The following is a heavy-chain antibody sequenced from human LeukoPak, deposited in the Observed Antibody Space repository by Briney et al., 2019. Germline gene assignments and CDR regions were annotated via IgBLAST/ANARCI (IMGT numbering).Heavy chain of an antibody. J-gene: IGHJ4*02. CDR1: GGTFSSYA. Sequence: ASVKVSCKASGGTFSSYAISWVRQAPGQGLEWMGGIIPIFGTANYAQKFQGRVTITADESTSTAYMELSSLRSEDTAVYYYAREARIAAAGTGDYWGQGTLVTVSS. D-gene: IGHD6-13*01. CDR3: AREARIAAAGTGDY. V-gene: IGHV1-69*13. CDR2: IIPIFGTA.